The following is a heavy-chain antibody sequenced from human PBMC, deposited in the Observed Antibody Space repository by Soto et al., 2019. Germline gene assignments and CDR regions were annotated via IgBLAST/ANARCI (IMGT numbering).Heavy chain of an antibody. V-gene: IGHV2-5*01. Sequence: QITLKESGPTLVKPTETLTLICTFSGFSLSTNGVGVGWIRQPPGEALEWLALIYWNDDKRYSPSLQSRLTINKDTSKNQVVFTMTNLDPVDTATYYCAREGAIVPRFFDPWGQGILVTVSS. D-gene: IGHD1-26*01. CDR1: GFSLSTNGVG. J-gene: IGHJ5*02. CDR3: AREGAIVPRFFDP. CDR2: IYWNDDK.